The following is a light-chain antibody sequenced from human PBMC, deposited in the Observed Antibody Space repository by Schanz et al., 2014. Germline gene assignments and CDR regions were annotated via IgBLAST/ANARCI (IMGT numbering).Light chain of an antibody. CDR2: AAS. Sequence: DIQMTQSPSSLSASVGDRVTITCRASQSISNYLNWYQQKPGKAPKLLIYAASSLQSGVPSRISGSGSGTDFTLTISSLQPEDFATYFCQQSFSTLYTFGQGTKLEIK. V-gene: IGKV1-39*01. CDR1: QSISNY. CDR3: QQSFSTLYT. J-gene: IGKJ2*01.